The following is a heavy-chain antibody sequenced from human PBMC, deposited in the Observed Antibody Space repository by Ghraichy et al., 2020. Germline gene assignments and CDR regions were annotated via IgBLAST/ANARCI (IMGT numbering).Heavy chain of an antibody. CDR3: VRSDKGGLRHFDY. CDR1: GFSFTDYW. V-gene: IGHV3-74*01. CDR2: LNIDGTTV. Sequence: GGSLRLSCAASGFSFTDYWMHWVRHTPGRGLEWVSHLNIDGTTVNYADSVKGRFTISRDNAKNTMYLQMISLTVEDTAVYYCVRSDKGGLRHFDYWGQGTLVTVSS. J-gene: IGHJ4*02. D-gene: IGHD3-9*01.